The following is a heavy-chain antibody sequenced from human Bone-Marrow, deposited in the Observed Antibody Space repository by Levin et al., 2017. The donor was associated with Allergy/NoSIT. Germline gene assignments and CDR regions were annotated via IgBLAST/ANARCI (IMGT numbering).Heavy chain of an antibody. CDR2: ISAGGGGT. CDR1: GFTFSNSG. Sequence: PGGSLRLSCGASGFTFSNSGMNWVRQAPGKGPEWVSGISAGGGGTYYADSVKGRFTVSRDNSKKTLFLQMDSLRVEDTAIYYCAKETGLEVLEDLMTNVFYGMDVWGQGATVTVSS. V-gene: IGHV3-23*01. D-gene: IGHD1-1*01. J-gene: IGHJ6*02. CDR3: AKETGLEVLEDLMTNVFYGMDV.